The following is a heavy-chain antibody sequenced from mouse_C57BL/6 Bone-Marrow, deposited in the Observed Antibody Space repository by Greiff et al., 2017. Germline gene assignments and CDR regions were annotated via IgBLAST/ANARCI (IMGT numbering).Heavy chain of an antibody. D-gene: IGHD3-2*02. CDR2: INPGSGST. V-gene: IGHV1-55*01. CDR3: ARAARHLSLARDAVDY. Sequence: VQLQQPGAELVKPGASVKMSCKASGYTFTSYWITWVKQRPGQGLAWIGDINPGSGSTNYNEKFKSKATLTVDTSSITAYMQLSSLTSEDSAVYYCARAARHLSLARDAVDYWGRGTSVTVSS. J-gene: IGHJ4*01. CDR1: GYTFTSYW.